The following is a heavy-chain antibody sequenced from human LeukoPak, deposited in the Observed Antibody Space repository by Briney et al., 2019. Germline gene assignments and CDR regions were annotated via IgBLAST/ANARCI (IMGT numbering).Heavy chain of an antibody. Sequence: GGSLRLSCAASEFIFSTYGMHWVRQAPGKGLEWVAFIRYDGSNKYYADSVKGRFTISRDNSKNTLYLQMNSLRAEDTAVYYCARSELGYNYHYMDVWGKGTTVTISS. CDR1: EFIFSTYG. CDR2: IRYDGSNK. CDR3: ARSELGYNYHYMDV. D-gene: IGHD3-10*01. V-gene: IGHV3-30*02. J-gene: IGHJ6*03.